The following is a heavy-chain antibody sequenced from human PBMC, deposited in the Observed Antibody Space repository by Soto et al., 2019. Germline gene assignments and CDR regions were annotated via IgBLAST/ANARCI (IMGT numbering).Heavy chain of an antibody. D-gene: IGHD3-16*01. CDR2: ISGSGQTT. CDR3: ARDDDFYY. J-gene: IGHJ4*02. Sequence: GGSLRLSCAGSGFTFSRFAMSWVRQVPGKGLEWVSAISGSGQTTYYADSVKGRFTISRDNAKNSLYLQMNSLRAEDTAVYYCARDDDFYYWGQGTLVTVSS. CDR1: GFTFSRFA. V-gene: IGHV3-23*01.